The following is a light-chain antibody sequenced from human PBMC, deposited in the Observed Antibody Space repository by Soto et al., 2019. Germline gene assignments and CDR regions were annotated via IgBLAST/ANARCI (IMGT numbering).Light chain of an antibody. CDR2: RAS. V-gene: IGKV1-5*03. Sequence: DIQLTQSPSTLSASVGDRVTITCRASQSVGASLAWYQQRPGIAPKLLIYRASNLEVGVPSRFSGVGSGTDFSLIISSLQTDDFATYYCQQYHAASQWTFGQGTK. CDR1: QSVGAS. CDR3: QQYHAASQWT. J-gene: IGKJ1*01.